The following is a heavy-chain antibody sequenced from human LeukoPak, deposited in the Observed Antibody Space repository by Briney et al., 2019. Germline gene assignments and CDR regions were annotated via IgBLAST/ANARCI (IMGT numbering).Heavy chain of an antibody. CDR2: ISGSGGTT. V-gene: IGHV3-23*01. D-gene: IGHD3-22*01. J-gene: IGHJ4*02. Sequence: GGSLRLSCAASEFSFGSNYMTWVRQAPGKGLECVSAISGSGGTTYYADSVKGRFTISRVNSKNTLYLQMNSLRAEDTAVYYCAKDLGTRDSSGSFGLAFDYWGQGTLVTVSS. CDR3: AKDLGTRDSSGSFGLAFDY. CDR1: EFSFGSNY.